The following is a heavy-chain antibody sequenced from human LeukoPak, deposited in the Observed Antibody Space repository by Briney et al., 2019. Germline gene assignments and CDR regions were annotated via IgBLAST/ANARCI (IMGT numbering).Heavy chain of an antibody. CDR1: GGSISSGGYS. D-gene: IGHD2/OR15-2a*01. CDR2: IYHSGST. J-gene: IGHJ4*02. V-gene: IGHV4-30-2*01. CDR3: ASFNSSCYFYY. Sequence: SETLSLTCAVSGGSISSGGYSWSWIRQPPGKGLEWIGYIYHSGSTYYNPSLKSRVTISVDRSKNQFSLKLSSVTAADTAVYYCASFNSSCYFYYWGQGTLVTVSS.